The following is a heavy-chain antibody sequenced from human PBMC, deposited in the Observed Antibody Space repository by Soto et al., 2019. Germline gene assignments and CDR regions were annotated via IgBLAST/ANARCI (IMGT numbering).Heavy chain of an antibody. J-gene: IGHJ5*02. D-gene: IGHD6-13*01. CDR1: GYTFTGYY. V-gene: IGHV1-2*04. Sequence: ASVKVSCKASGYTFTGYYMHWVRQAPGQGLEWMGWINPNSGGTNYAQKFQGWVTMTRDTSISTAYMELSRLRSDDTAVYCCARGRQLVQGVRFDPWGQGTLVTVSS. CDR2: INPNSGGT. CDR3: ARGRQLVQGVRFDP.